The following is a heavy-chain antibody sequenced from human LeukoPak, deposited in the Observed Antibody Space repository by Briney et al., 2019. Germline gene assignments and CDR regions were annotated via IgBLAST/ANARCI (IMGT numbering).Heavy chain of an antibody. Sequence: GASVKVSCKASGYIFTSYYMHWVRQAPGQGLEWLGVVYPSAGTSDPAQRFRARITLSDDTSTSTAYMELRSLKSEDTAIYYCATTGDAFDIWGQGTMVTVSS. CDR1: GYIFTSYY. CDR3: ATTGDAFDI. J-gene: IGHJ3*02. V-gene: IGHV1-46*01. CDR2: VYPSAGTS. D-gene: IGHD4-17*01.